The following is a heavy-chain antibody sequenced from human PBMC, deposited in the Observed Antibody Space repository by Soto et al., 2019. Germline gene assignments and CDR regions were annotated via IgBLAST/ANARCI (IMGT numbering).Heavy chain of an antibody. V-gene: IGHV1-3*01. Sequence: RASVKVSCKASGYTFTSYAMHWVRQAPGQRLEWMGWINAGNGNTKYSQKFQGRATITRDTSASTAYMELSSLRSEDTAVYYCARETMVRGVMAPGSFDYWGQGTLVTVSS. J-gene: IGHJ4*02. CDR2: INAGNGNT. CDR1: GYTFTSYA. CDR3: ARETMVRGVMAPGSFDY. D-gene: IGHD3-10*01.